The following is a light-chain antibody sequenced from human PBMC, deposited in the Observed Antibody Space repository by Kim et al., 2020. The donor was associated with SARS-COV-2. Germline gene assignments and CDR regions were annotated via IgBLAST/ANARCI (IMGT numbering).Light chain of an antibody. CDR1: QGISSS. V-gene: IGKV1-12*01. J-gene: IGKJ3*01. Sequence: DIQMTQSPSSVSAYVGDRVTITGQASQGISSSLACYQQKPGKAPKLLIYAASTLQSGVPSRFSGSGSGTDFTLTISSLQPEDFATYYCKHGNCFPPPTFGPGTKVDIK. CDR2: AAS. CDR3: KHGNCFPPPT.